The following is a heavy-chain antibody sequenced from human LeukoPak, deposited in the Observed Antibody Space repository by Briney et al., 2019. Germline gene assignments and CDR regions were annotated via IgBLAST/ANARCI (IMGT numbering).Heavy chain of an antibody. CDR2: MNPNSGNT. CDR3: ARGSGSSQYYFDY. V-gene: IGHV1-8*01. CDR1: GYTFTSHD. J-gene: IGHJ4*02. Sequence: GASVKVSCKTSGYTFTSHDINWVRQATGQGLEWMGWMNPNSGNTGYAQNFKGRVTMTEDTSTDTVYMELSSLRSEDTAVYYCARGSGSSQYYFDYWGQGTLVTVSS. D-gene: IGHD1-26*01.